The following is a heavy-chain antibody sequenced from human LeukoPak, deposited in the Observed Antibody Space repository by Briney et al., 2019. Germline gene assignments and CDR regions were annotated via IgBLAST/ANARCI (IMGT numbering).Heavy chain of an antibody. D-gene: IGHD6-13*01. J-gene: IGHJ6*03. Sequence: GGSRRLSCAASGFTFSSSAMHWVRQAPGKGLEYVSAISSNGGSTYSANSVKSRFTISRDNSKNTLYLQMGSLRAEDMAVYYCACSGYSSSWGYYYYMDVWGKGTTVTVSS. CDR1: GFTFSSSA. V-gene: IGHV3-64*01. CDR3: ACSGYSSSWGYYYYMDV. CDR2: ISSNGGST.